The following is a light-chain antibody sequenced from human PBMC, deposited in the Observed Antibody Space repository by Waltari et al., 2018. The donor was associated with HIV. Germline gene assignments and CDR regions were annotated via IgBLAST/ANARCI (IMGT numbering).Light chain of an antibody. V-gene: IGLV2-8*01. CDR2: EVT. Sequence: QSALTQPPSASGSPGQSVTISCPGTNSDIGGSNYVSWYQPPPAKAPKLVISEVTKRPSGVPGRFSGSKSGTTASLTVSGLQAEDEADYYCSSYANKNGFYVVFGGGTRLTVL. J-gene: IGLJ2*01. CDR3: SSYANKNGFYVV. CDR1: NSDIGGSNY.